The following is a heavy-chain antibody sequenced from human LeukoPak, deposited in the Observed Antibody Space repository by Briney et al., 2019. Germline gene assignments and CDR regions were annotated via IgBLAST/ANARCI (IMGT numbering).Heavy chain of an antibody. D-gene: IGHD2-2*01. CDR3: AKVVGIVVVEDYFDY. V-gene: IGHV3-23*01. Sequence: GGSLRLSCAASGFTFSSYAMGWVRQAPGKGLEWVSAISGSGGSTYYADSVKGRFTISRDNSKNTLYLQMNSLRAEDTAVYYCAKVVGIVVVEDYFDYWGQGTLVTVSS. CDR1: GFTFSSYA. J-gene: IGHJ4*02. CDR2: ISGSGGST.